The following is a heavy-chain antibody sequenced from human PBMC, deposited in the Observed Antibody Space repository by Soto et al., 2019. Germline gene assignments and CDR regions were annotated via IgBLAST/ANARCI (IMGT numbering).Heavy chain of an antibody. V-gene: IGHV5-51*01. CDR2: IYPGDSDT. J-gene: IGHJ3*02. CDR1: EYNFNRCW. D-gene: IGHD6-13*01. CDR3: ARSLVNGTYEAFDI. Sequence: PGESLKISCKGSEYNFNRCWIGWVRQMPGKGLEWMGVIYPGDSDTRYSPSLQGQVTISADKSSSAAYLQWSSLQASDTATYYCARSLVNGTYEAFDIRDQGTMVTVSS.